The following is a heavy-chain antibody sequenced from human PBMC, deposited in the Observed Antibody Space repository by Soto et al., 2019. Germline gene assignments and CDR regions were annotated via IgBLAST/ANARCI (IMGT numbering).Heavy chain of an antibody. CDR3: AHRTLHDDGDYDPGTAHGFDS. V-gene: IGHV2-5*02. Sequence: QITLKESGPSPVKPTQTLTVTCTFSGFSLSNSGVGVAGIRQPPGKALEWLALIYGDNDKRYSPSLKTRLTITKDTSKNQVVLTMTNMAAVDTATYYCAHRTLHDDGDYDPGTAHGFDSWGQGTLVTVSS. J-gene: IGHJ4*02. CDR2: IYGDNDK. D-gene: IGHD4-17*01. CDR1: GFSLSNSGVG.